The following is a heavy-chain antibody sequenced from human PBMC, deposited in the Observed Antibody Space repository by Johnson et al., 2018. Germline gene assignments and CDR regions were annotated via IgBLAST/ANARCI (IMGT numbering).Heavy chain of an antibody. CDR2: IYSGGST. CDR1: GFTVSSNS. J-gene: IGHJ6*03. V-gene: IGHV3-53*01. Sequence: VQLVESGGGLIQXGGSLRLSCAASGFTVSSNSMSWVRQAPGKGLEWVSVIYSGGSTDYADSVKGRFTISSDNSKNTLYLQLNSLRAEDTAVYYCARDAYGSGQKYYYNYYMDVWGKGTTVTVSS. CDR3: ARDAYGSGQKYYYNYYMDV. D-gene: IGHD3-10*01.